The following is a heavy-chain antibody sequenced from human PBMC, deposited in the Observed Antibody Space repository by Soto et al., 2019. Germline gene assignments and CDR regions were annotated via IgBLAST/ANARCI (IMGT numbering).Heavy chain of an antibody. V-gene: IGHV4-59*08. CDR2: IYYSGST. CDR3: ARLLIYCSSTSCYGRFDP. J-gene: IGHJ5*02. Sequence: SETLSLTCSVSGGSISSGYWSWIRHPPGKGLEWIGYIYYSGSTNYNPSLKSRVTISVDTAKNQFSLKLSSVTAADTAVYYCARLLIYCSSTSCYGRFDPWGQGTLVTVSS. CDR1: GGSISSGY. D-gene: IGHD2-2*01.